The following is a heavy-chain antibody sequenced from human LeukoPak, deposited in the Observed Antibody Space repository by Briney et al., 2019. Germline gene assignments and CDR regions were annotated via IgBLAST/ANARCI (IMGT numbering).Heavy chain of an antibody. CDR3: ARERGPAFDI. J-gene: IGHJ3*02. Sequence: GGSLRLSCAASGFTFSSYAMNWVRQAPGKGLEWVSVIYSGGSTYYADSVKGRFTISRDNSKNTLYLQMNSLRAEDTAVYYCARERGPAFDIWGQGTMVTVSS. V-gene: IGHV3-66*01. CDR2: IYSGGST. CDR1: GFTFSSYA.